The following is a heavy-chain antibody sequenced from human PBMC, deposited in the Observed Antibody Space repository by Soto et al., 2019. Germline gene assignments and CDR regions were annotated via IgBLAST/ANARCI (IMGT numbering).Heavy chain of an antibody. J-gene: IGHJ6*02. CDR3: TKASSDRHHLDV. CDR1: GFTFSNFV. V-gene: IGHV3-23*01. CDR2: ITDTGGDT. Sequence: GGSLRLSCAASGFTFSNFVMRWVRQTPGKGLEWVSTITDTGGDTYYTDSVKGRFTISRDNSKNTLYLQMTSLRAEDTALYYCTKASSDRHHLDVWGQGTTVTVSS.